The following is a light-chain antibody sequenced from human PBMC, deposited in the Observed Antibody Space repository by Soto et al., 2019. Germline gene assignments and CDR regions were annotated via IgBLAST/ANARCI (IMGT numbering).Light chain of an antibody. CDR2: GAS. J-gene: IGKJ1*01. CDR3: QQYDTSPWT. Sequence: EIVLTQSPGTLSLSPGERATLSCRASQSLSSSFLAWYQQKPGQAPRLLIYGASSRATVIPDRFSGSGSGTDFTLTISRLEPEDFAVYYCQQYDTSPWTFGQGTKVEIK. CDR1: QSLSSSF. V-gene: IGKV3-20*01.